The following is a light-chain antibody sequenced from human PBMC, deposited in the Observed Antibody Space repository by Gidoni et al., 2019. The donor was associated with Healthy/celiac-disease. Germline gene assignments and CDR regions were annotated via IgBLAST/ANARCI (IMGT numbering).Light chain of an antibody. CDR1: QGISNS. CDR3: QQHYSTPPERT. CDR2: AAS. J-gene: IGKJ2*01. V-gene: IGKV1-NL1*01. Sequence: DIQMTQSPSSLSASVGDRVTITCRASQGISNSLAWYQQKPGKAPKLLLYAASRLESGVPSRFSGSGSGTDYTLTISSLQPEDFATYYCQQHYSTPPERTFGQGTKLEIK.